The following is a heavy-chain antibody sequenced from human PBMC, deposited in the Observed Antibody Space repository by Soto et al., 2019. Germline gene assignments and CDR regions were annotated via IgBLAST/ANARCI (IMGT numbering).Heavy chain of an antibody. CDR2: IHSGGDT. J-gene: IGHJ1*01. CDR3: ARDRPPPDVVVTASNPAEYFQH. Sequence: EVQLVESGGDLVQPGGSLRLSCAASGFAVSSNYMTWVRQAPGKGLEWVSVIHSGGDTHYADSVRGRFTISRDNSKNTLYLQMNSLRAEDTAVYYCARDRPPPDVVVTASNPAEYFQHWGQGTLVTVSS. CDR1: GFAVSSNY. V-gene: IGHV3-66*01. D-gene: IGHD2-21*02.